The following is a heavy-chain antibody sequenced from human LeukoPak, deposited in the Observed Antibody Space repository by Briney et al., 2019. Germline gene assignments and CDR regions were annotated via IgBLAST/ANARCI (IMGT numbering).Heavy chain of an antibody. D-gene: IGHD5-12*01. CDR2: IIPILGIA. V-gene: IGHV1-69*04. CDR3: ARGEATISGYYFDY. CDR1: GGTFSSYA. Sequence: GASVKVSCKASGGTFSSYAISWVRQAPGQGLEWMGRIIPILGIANYAQKFQGRVTITADKSTSTAYMELSSLRSEDTAVYCCARGEATISGYYFDYWGQGTLVTVSS. J-gene: IGHJ4*02.